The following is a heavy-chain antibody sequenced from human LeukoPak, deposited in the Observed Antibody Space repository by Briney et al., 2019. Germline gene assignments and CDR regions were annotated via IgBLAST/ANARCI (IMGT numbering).Heavy chain of an antibody. V-gene: IGHV4-4*07. CDR1: GDSISNHY. CDR2: MYSSGNT. J-gene: IGHJ4*02. CDR3: ARGRKYTSGYRVTELGSGYSDY. Sequence: SETLSLTCTVSGDSISNHYCNWIRQPAGKGLEWIGRMYSSGNTNYNPSLKSRVNMSVDTSKNHFSLRLNSVTAADTAVYYCARGRKYTSGYRVTELGSGYSDYWGQGTLVTVSS. D-gene: IGHD5-18*01.